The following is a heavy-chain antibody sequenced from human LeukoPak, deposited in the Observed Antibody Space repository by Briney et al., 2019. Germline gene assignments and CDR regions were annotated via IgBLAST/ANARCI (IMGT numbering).Heavy chain of an antibody. CDR3: AREDYYGSGSPWYFDL. D-gene: IGHD3-10*01. J-gene: IGHJ2*01. Sequence: GGSLRLSCAPSGFTFSSYSMNWVRQAPGKGLEWVSSISSSSSYIYYADSVKGRFTISRDNAKNSLYLQMNSLRAEDTAVYYCAREDYYGSGSPWYFDLWGRGTLVTVSS. CDR1: GFTFSSYS. CDR2: ISSSSSYI. V-gene: IGHV3-21*01.